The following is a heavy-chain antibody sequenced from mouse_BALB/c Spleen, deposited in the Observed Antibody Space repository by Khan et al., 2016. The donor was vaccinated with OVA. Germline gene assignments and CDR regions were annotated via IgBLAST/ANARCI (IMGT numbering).Heavy chain of an antibody. Sequence: QVQLQQPGAELVKPGTSVKLSCKASGYNFTSYWINWVKLRPGQGLEWIGHIYPGSGSTNYNEKFKSKATLSVDTSSSTVYMQLSSLASEDSALYYCARRDYYGSSGAYWGQGTLVTVSA. J-gene: IGHJ3*01. CDR3: ARRDYYGSSGAY. CDR2: IYPGSGST. V-gene: IGHV1-55*01. D-gene: IGHD1-1*01. CDR1: GYNFTSYW.